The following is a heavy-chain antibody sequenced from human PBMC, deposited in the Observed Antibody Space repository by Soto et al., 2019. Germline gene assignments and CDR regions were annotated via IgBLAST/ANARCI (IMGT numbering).Heavy chain of an antibody. D-gene: IGHD3-10*01. CDR1: GGSISSYY. CDR3: ARESYYGSGATVVAY. CDR2: IYYSGTT. V-gene: IGHV4-59*01. Sequence: PSETLSLTCTVSGGSISSYYWSWIRQLPGKGLEWIGYIYYSGTTSYNPSLNSRVTMSVDTSKNQFSLKVNSVTAADTAVYYCARESYYGSGATVVAYWGQGTLVTVSS. J-gene: IGHJ4*02.